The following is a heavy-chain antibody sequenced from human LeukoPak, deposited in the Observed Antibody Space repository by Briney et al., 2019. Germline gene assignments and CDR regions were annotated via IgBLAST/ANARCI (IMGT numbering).Heavy chain of an antibody. V-gene: IGHV3-64D*06. CDR2: ISSNGGST. CDR1: GLTFSSYA. J-gene: IGHJ4*02. CDR3: VKGVVVVTARAFDY. Sequence: GGSLRLSCSASGLTFSSYAMHWVRQAPGKGLEYVSAISSNGGSTYYADSVKGRFTISRDNSKNTLYLQMSSLRAEDTAVYYCVKGVVVVTARAFDYWGQGTLVTVSS. D-gene: IGHD2-21*02.